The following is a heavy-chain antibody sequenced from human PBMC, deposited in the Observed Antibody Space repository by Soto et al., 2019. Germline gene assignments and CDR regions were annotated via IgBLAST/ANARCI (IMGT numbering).Heavy chain of an antibody. Sequence: EVQLVESGGGLVKPGGSLRLSCAASGFTFSTYSMNWVRQAPGKGLEWVSSISGSSIYIYYADSVKGRFTISRDNTKNSLYLQMNNLRAEDTAVYYCARDLGYSYGRCLDYWGQGTLVTVSS. J-gene: IGHJ4*02. D-gene: IGHD5-18*01. V-gene: IGHV3-21*01. CDR2: ISGSSIYI. CDR3: ARDLGYSYGRCLDY. CDR1: GFTFSTYS.